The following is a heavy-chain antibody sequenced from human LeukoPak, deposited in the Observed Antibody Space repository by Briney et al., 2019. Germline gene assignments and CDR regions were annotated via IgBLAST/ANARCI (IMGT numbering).Heavy chain of an antibody. CDR1: GFTFSSYG. D-gene: IGHD1-14*01. V-gene: IGHV3-30*02. Sequence: GGSLRLSCAASGFTFSSYGMHWVRQAPGKGLEWVGFIRYDGSNKYYADSVKGRFTISRDNSKNTLYLQMNSLRAEDTAVYYCAKDTTPPKAGFDPWGQGTLVTVSS. J-gene: IGHJ5*02. CDR2: IRYDGSNK. CDR3: AKDTTPPKAGFDP.